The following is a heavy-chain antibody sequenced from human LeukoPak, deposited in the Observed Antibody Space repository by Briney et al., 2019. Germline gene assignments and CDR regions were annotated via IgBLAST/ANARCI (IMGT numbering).Heavy chain of an antibody. Sequence: ASVKVSCKASGYTFTGYYMHWVRQAPGQGLEWMGWINPNSGGTNYAQKFQGRVTLTRDTSINTAYMELRRLTSDDTAVYYCARVTYYYDSSGYYPNLDYWGQGTLVTVSS. CDR2: INPNSGGT. V-gene: IGHV1-2*02. CDR1: GYTFTGYY. J-gene: IGHJ4*02. D-gene: IGHD3-22*01. CDR3: ARVTYYYDSSGYYPNLDY.